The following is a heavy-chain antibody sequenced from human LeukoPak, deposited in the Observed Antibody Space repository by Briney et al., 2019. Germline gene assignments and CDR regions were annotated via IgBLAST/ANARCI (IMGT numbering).Heavy chain of an antibody. V-gene: IGHV1-69*13. CDR1: GGTFSSYA. CDR2: IIPIFGTA. CDR3: ATIRAGYSSSWYGYWDY. J-gene: IGHJ4*02. Sequence: GASVKVSCXASGGTFSSYAISWVRQARGQGLEWMGGIIPIFGTANYAQKFQGRVTITADESTSTAYMELSSLRSEDTAVYYCATIRAGYSSSWYGYWDYWGQGTLVTVSS. D-gene: IGHD6-13*01.